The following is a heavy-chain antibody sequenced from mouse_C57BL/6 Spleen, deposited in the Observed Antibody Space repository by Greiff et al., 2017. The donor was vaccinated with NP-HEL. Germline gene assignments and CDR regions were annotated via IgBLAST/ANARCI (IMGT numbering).Heavy chain of an antibody. CDR2: ISGGGGNT. J-gene: IGHJ2*01. D-gene: IGHD1-1*01. Sequence: EVHLVESGGGLVKPGGSLKLSCAASGFTFSSYTMSWVRQTPEKRLEWVATISGGGGNTYYPDSVKGRFTISRDNAKNTLYLQMSSLRSEDTALYYCARKRAYGSSLYYFDYWGQGTTLTVSS. CDR3: ARKRAYGSSLYYFDY. V-gene: IGHV5-9*01. CDR1: GFTFSSYT.